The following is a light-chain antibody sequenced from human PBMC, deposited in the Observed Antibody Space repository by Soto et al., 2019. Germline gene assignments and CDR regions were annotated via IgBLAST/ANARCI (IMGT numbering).Light chain of an antibody. CDR2: EVS. CDR1: SSDVGGYNF. CDR3: SSYAGSNIVV. J-gene: IGLJ2*01. Sequence: SALTQPPSASGSPGQSVTISCTRASSDVGGYNFVSWYQQHPGKAPKLMIYEVSERPSGVPDRFSGSKSGNTASLTVSGLQAEDEADYYCSSYAGSNIVVFGGGTKLTVL. V-gene: IGLV2-8*01.